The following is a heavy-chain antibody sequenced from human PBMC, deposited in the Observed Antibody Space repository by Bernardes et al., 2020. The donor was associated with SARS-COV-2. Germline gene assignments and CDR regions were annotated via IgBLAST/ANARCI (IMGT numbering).Heavy chain of an antibody. CDR1: GDSVSRNSYY. CDR3: ARAGNGWYVGTNWFDP. V-gene: IGHV4-61*01. CDR2: VYYSGTT. Sequence: SETLSLTCTVSGDSVSRNSYYWSWLLQSPGKGLEWIGHVYYSGTTMYNPSLKSRLTISVDTSNNQFSLTLSSVTAADTAMYYCARAGNGWYVGTNWFDPWGQGILVTVSS. D-gene: IGHD6-19*01. J-gene: IGHJ5*02.